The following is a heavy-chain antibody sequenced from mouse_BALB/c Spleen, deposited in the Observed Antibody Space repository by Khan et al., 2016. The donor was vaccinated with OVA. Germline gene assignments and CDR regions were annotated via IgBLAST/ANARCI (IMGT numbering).Heavy chain of an antibody. CDR2: ITYSGST. V-gene: IGHV3-2*02. J-gene: IGHJ3*01. Sequence: EGQLQESGPGLVKPSQSLSLTCTVTGYSITSDYAWNWIRQFPGNKLEWMGYITYSGSTSYTPSLKSRFSITRDTSKNQFFLQLNSLTTEDTATYYCARGRAYWGQGTLVTVSA. D-gene: IGHD3-3*01. CDR3: ARGRAY. CDR1: GYSITSDYA.